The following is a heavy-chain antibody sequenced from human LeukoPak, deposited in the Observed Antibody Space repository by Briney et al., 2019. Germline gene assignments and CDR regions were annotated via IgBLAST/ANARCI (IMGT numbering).Heavy chain of an antibody. Sequence: GGSLRLSCAASGFTFSSYAMSWVRQAPGKGLEWLSAISGSGRSTYYADSVKGRFTISRDNSKNTLYLQMNSLRAEDTAVYFCARPWCSGGSCYSNPNNYFDYWGQGTLVTVSS. CDR2: ISGSGRST. J-gene: IGHJ4*02. CDR1: GFTFSSYA. CDR3: ARPWCSGGSCYSNPNNYFDY. V-gene: IGHV3-23*01. D-gene: IGHD2-15*01.